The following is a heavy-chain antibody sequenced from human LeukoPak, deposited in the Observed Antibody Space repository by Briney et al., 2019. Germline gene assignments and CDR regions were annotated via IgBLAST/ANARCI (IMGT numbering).Heavy chain of an antibody. Sequence: PSETLSLTCTVSGGSISSSSYYWGWIRQPPGKGLEWIGSIYYSGSTYYNPSLKSRVTISVDTSKNQFSLKLSSVTAADTAVYYCARDAYDFWSGYSTWFDPWGQGTLVTVSS. CDR1: GGSISSSSYY. J-gene: IGHJ5*02. CDR2: IYYSGST. D-gene: IGHD3-3*01. V-gene: IGHV4-39*02. CDR3: ARDAYDFWSGYSTWFDP.